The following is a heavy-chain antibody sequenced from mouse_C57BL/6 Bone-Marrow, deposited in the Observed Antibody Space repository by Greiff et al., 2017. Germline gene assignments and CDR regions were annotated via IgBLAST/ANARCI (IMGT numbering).Heavy chain of an antibody. CDR2: IYPGDGDT. CDR1: GYAFSSSW. J-gene: IGHJ3*01. CDR3: ASDVYDAWFAY. Sequence: LQESGPELVKPGASVKISCKASGYAFSSSWMNWVKQRPGKGLEWIGRIYPGDGDTNYNGRFKGKATLTADKSSSTAYMQLISLTSEDSAVYLCASDVYDAWFAYWGQGTLVTVSA. V-gene: IGHV1-82*01. D-gene: IGHD2-2*01.